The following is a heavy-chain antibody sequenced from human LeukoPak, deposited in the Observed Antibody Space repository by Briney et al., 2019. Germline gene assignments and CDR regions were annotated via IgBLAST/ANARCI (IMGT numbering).Heavy chain of an antibody. D-gene: IGHD2-8*01. CDR2: IKQDGSEK. V-gene: IGHV3-7*01. CDR3: ARVDCTNGVCYSRYYYMDV. J-gene: IGHJ6*03. Sequence: GGSLRLSCAASGFTFSSYWMSWVRQAPGKGPEWVANIKQDGSEKYYVDSVKGRFTISRDNAKNSLYLQMNSLRAEDTAVYYCARVDCTNGVCYSRYYYMDVWGKGTTVTVSS. CDR1: GFTFSSYW.